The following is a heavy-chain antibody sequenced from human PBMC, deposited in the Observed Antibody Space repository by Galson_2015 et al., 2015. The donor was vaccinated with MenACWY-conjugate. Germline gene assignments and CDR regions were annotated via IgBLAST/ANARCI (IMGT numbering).Heavy chain of an antibody. J-gene: IGHJ4*02. D-gene: IGHD3-22*01. CDR2: LSGSSGST. CDR1: GFTFSSFA. Sequence: SLRLSCAASGFTFSSFAMSWVRQAPGKGLEWVSGLSGSSGSTNYADSVKGRFTISRDKSKNTLYLQMNSLRAEDTAVYYCAKGDRPVVAYDCWGQGTLVTVSS. CDR3: AKGDRPVVAYDC. V-gene: IGHV3-23*01.